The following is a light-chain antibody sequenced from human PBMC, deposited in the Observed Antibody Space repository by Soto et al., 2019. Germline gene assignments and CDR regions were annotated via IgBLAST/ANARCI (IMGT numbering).Light chain of an antibody. Sequence: QSVLTQPPSVSGAPGQRVTISCTGSSSNIGAGFDVHWYQQLPGTAPQLLIYVNNNRPSGVPDRFSGSKSGTSASLAITGLQAEDEADYYCQSYDSSLSAVVFGGGTKLTVL. CDR1: SSNIGAGFD. V-gene: IGLV1-40*01. J-gene: IGLJ2*01. CDR2: VNN. CDR3: QSYDSSLSAVV.